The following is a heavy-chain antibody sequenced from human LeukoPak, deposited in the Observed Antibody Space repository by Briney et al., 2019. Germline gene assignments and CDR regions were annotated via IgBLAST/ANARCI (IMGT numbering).Heavy chain of an antibody. Sequence: ASVKVSCKASGYTFTGYYMHWVRQAPGQGLEWMGWISAYNGNTKYPQKLQGRVTMTTDTSTSTAYMELRSLRSDDTAVYYCARVYDLWSGSPLDYWGQGTLVTVSS. V-gene: IGHV1-18*04. D-gene: IGHD3-3*01. CDR1: GYTFTGYY. CDR3: ARVYDLWSGSPLDY. CDR2: ISAYNGNT. J-gene: IGHJ4*02.